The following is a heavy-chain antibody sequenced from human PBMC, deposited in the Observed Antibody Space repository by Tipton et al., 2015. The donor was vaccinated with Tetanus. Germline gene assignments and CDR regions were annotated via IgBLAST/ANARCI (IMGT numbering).Heavy chain of an antibody. CDR2: ISRSGDNT. V-gene: IGHV3-23*01. J-gene: IGHJ4*02. Sequence: LSLTCAVTGGSISGPNWWSWVRQAPGKGLEWVSGISRSGDNTFYADSVKGRFTISRDNSKNTLYLQMNSLRAEDTAIYYCATKASPGLRNDYWGQGTLVTVSS. CDR3: ATKASPGLRNDY. CDR1: GGSISGPN. D-gene: IGHD1-14*01.